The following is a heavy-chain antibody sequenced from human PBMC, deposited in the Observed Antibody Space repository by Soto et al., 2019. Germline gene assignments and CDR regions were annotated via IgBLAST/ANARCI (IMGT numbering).Heavy chain of an antibody. CDR1: GFTFSSYS. Sequence: GGSLRLSCAASGFTFSSYSMNWVRQAPGKGLEWVSSISSSSSYIYYADSVKGRFTISRDNAKNSLYLQMNSLRAEDTAVYYCAGYCSSTSCRYFDYWGQGALVTVSS. CDR3: AGYCSSTSCRYFDY. V-gene: IGHV3-21*01. CDR2: ISSSSSYI. J-gene: IGHJ4*02. D-gene: IGHD2-2*01.